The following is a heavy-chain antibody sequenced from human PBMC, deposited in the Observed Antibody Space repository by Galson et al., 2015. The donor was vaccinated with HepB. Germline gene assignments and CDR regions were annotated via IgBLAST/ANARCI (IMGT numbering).Heavy chain of an antibody. J-gene: IGHJ4*02. CDR2: ISGSGGST. V-gene: IGHV3-23*01. CDR1: GFTFSSYA. CDR3: AKDWTMTTVTTILDY. Sequence: SLRLSCAASGFTFSSYAMSWVRQAPGKGLEWVSAISGSGGSTYYADSVKGRFTISRDNSKNTLYLQMNSLRAEDTAVYYCAKDWTMTTVTTILDYWGQGTLVTVSS. D-gene: IGHD4-17*01.